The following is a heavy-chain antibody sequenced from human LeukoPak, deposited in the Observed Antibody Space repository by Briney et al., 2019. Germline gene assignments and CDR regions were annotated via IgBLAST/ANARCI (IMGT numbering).Heavy chain of an antibody. D-gene: IGHD5-24*01. Sequence: GGSLRLSYAASGFTFSSYAMSWVRQAPGKGLEWVSAISGSGGSTYYADSVKGRFTISRDNSKNTLYLQMNSLRAEDTAVYYCAKDRRDGYNGRTPFDYWGQGTLVTVSS. V-gene: IGHV3-23*01. CDR3: AKDRRDGYNGRTPFDY. CDR2: ISGSGGST. CDR1: GFTFSSYA. J-gene: IGHJ4*02.